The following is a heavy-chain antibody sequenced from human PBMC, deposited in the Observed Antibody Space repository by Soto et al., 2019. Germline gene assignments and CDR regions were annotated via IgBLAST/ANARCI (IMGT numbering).Heavy chain of an antibody. CDR1: GFSFSSNS. V-gene: IGHV3-23*01. D-gene: IGHD1-26*01. J-gene: IGHJ5*02. CDR2: ISSGGDYR. CDR3: VKWDGYGDQ. Sequence: EVHLLESGGGLVQPGGSLRLSCAASGFSFSSNSMTWVRQAPGKGLEWVSGISSGGDYRWHADAVKGRFAISRDNSRDTLYMQMDSLRADDTAVYYCVKWDGYGDQWGQGTLVIVSS.